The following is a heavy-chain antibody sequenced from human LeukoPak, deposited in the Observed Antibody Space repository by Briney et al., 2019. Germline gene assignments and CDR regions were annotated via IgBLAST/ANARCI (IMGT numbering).Heavy chain of an antibody. Sequence: SETLSLTCAVYGGSFSGYYWSWIRQPPGKGLEWIGEINHSGSTNYNPSLKSRVTISVDTSKNQFSLKLSSVTAADTAVYYCASAPINCSSTSCYASPLDYWGQGTLVTVSS. J-gene: IGHJ4*02. CDR1: GGSFSGYY. CDR3: ASAPINCSSTSCYASPLDY. D-gene: IGHD2-2*01. V-gene: IGHV4-34*01. CDR2: INHSGST.